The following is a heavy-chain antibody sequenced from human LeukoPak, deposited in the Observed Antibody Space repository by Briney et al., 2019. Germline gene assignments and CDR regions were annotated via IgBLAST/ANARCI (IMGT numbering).Heavy chain of an antibody. Sequence: PSETLSLTCAVYGGSFSGYYWSWIRQPPGKGVEWIGEINHSGSTNCNPSLKSRVTISVDTSKNQFSLKLSSVTAADTAVYYCARGRDSSGYYGRRYYFDYWGQGTLVTVSS. J-gene: IGHJ4*02. V-gene: IGHV4-34*01. D-gene: IGHD3-22*01. CDR1: GGSFSGYY. CDR3: ARGRDSSGYYGRRYYFDY. CDR2: INHSGST.